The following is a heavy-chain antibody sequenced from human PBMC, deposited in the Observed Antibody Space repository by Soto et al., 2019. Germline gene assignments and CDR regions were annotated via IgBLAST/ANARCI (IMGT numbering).Heavy chain of an antibody. D-gene: IGHD5-12*01. J-gene: IGHJ4*02. CDR3: ARDGFLAGYSGYGETDY. V-gene: IGHV4-30-4*01. CDR2: IYYSGST. Sequence: PSETLSLTCSVSGGSLSSGDYYWSWIRQPPGKGLEWIGYIYYSGSTYYNPSLKSRVTISVDTSKNQFSLKLSSVTAADTAVYYCARDGFLAGYSGYGETDYWGQGTLVTVSS. CDR1: GGSLSSGDYY.